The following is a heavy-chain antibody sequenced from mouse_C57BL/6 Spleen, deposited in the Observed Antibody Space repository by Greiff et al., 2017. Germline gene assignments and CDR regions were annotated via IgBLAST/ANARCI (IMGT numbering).Heavy chain of an antibody. V-gene: IGHV14-1*01. CDR2: IDPEDGDT. Sequence: VQLQQSGAELVRPGASVKLSCTASGFNIKDYYMHWVKQRPEQGLEWIGRIDPEDGDTEYAPKFQGKATMAADTSSNTAYLQLSSLTSEETAVYYCTPYYSGSFDYWGQGTTLTVSS. CDR1: GFNIKDYY. CDR3: TPYYSGSFDY. J-gene: IGHJ2*01. D-gene: IGHD1-1*01.